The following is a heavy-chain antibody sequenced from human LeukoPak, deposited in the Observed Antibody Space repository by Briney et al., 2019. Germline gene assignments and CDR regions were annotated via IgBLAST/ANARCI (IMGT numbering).Heavy chain of an antibody. CDR3: ARSMVRGVIRWAYYMDV. D-gene: IGHD3-10*01. CDR2: IYTSGST. J-gene: IGHJ6*03. Sequence: KPSETLSLTCTVSGGSISSYYWSWIRQPAGKGLEWIGRIYTSGSTNYNPPLKSRVTISVDKSKNQFSLKLSSVTAADTAVYYCARSMVRGVIRWAYYMDVWGKGTTVTVSS. CDR1: GGSISSYY. V-gene: IGHV4-4*07.